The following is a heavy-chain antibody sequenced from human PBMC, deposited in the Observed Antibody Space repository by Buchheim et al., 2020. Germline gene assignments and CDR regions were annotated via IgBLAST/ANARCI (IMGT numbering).Heavy chain of an antibody. CDR1: GYTFTGYY. D-gene: IGHD5-18*01. J-gene: IGHJ6*02. CDR2: INPNSGGT. V-gene: IGHV1-2*02. Sequence: QVQLVQSGAEVKKPGASVKVSCKASGYTFTGYYMHWVRQAPGQGLEWMGWINPNSGGTNYAQKFQGRVTMPRDTSISTANMELSRLRSDDTAVYYCARSVARLWLRGGYYYGMDVWGQGTT. CDR3: ARSVARLWLRGGYYYGMDV.